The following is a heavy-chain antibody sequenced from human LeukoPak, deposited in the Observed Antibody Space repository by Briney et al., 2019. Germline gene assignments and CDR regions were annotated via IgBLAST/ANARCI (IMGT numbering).Heavy chain of an antibody. V-gene: IGHV4-59*01. CDR1: GGSISSYY. CDR2: ICYSGST. CDR3: ARAIPYLVGAFDI. D-gene: IGHD1-26*01. J-gene: IGHJ3*02. Sequence: PSETLSLTCTVSGGSISSYYWSWIRQPPGKGLEWIGYICYSGSTNYNPSLKSRVTISVDTSKNQFSLKLSSVTAADTAVYYCARAIPYLVGAFDIWGQGTMVTVSS.